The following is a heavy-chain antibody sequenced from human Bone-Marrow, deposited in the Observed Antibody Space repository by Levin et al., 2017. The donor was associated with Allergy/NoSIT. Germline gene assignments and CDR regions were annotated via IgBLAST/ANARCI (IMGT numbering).Heavy chain of an antibody. J-gene: IGHJ6*02. V-gene: IGHV3-7*01. Sequence: TGGSLRLSCAASGFTFSDYWMTWVRQAPGKGLEFVANIKEDGTEQYYVDSLKGRFTISRDNAKKSLYLQIYNLRVDDTAVYYCARDDYPVGIYGYYYGMDVWGQGTTVTVSS. CDR2: IKEDGTEQ. CDR3: ARDDYPVGIYGYYYGMDV. CDR1: GFTFSDYW. D-gene: IGHD2-2*03.